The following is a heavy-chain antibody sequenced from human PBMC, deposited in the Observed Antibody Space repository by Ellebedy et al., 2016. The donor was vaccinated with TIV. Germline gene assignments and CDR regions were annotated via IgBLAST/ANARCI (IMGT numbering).Heavy chain of an antibody. Sequence: GGSLRLXXAASGFTFSSYGMHWVRQAPGKGLEWVAVIWYDGSNKYYADSVKGRFTISRDNSKNTLYLQMNSLRAEDMAVYYCARDLARVGARYYGMDVWGQGTTVTVSS. D-gene: IGHD1-26*01. CDR3: ARDLARVGARYYGMDV. J-gene: IGHJ6*02. CDR1: GFTFSSYG. V-gene: IGHV3-33*01. CDR2: IWYDGSNK.